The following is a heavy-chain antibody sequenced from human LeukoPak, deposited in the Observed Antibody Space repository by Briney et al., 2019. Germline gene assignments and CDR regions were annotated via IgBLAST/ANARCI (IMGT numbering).Heavy chain of an antibody. J-gene: IGHJ4*02. CDR1: GFTFSDYY. Sequence: GGSLRLSCAASGFTFSDYYMSRIRQAPGKGLEWVSYISSSGSTIYYADSVKGRFTISRDNAKNSLYLQMNSLRAEDTAVYYCAKEPPQSDIVVVPPDYWGQGTLVTVSS. CDR2: ISSSGSTI. CDR3: AKEPPQSDIVVVPPDY. V-gene: IGHV3-11*04. D-gene: IGHD2-2*01.